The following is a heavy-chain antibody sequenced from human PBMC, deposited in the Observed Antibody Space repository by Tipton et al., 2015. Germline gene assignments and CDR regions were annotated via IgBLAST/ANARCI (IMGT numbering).Heavy chain of an antibody. D-gene: IGHD5-12*01. CDR3: ARFTDGGYDYFDY. CDR2: INPDDSDT. J-gene: IGHJ4*02. Sequence: QLVQSGAEVKKPGESLKISCKGSGYSFTSYWIGWVRQMPGKGLEWMGIINPDDSDTKYSPSFQGQVTISADKSISTAYLQWGSLKASDTAMYYCARFTDGGYDYFDYWGQGTLVTVSS. CDR1: GYSFTSYW. V-gene: IGHV5-51*01.